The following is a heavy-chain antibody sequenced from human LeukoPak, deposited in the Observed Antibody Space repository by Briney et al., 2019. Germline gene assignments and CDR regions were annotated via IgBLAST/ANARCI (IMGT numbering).Heavy chain of an antibody. CDR1: GFTFSTYW. CDR2: IKEDASAK. CDR3: ARDVGGSLDY. V-gene: IGHV3-7*01. J-gene: IGHJ4*02. D-gene: IGHD1-26*01. Sequence: PGGSLRLSCAASGFTFSTYWMAWVRRAPGKGLEWVANIKEDASAKHQADSVKGRFTISRDNAQNSVYLQMSSLRGEDTAVYYCARDVGGSLDYWGQGTLVTVSS.